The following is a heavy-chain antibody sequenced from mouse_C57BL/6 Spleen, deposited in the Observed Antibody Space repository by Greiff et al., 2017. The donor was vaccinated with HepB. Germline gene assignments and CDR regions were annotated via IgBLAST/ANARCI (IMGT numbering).Heavy chain of an antibody. CDR1: GYSFTDYN. Sequence: VQLQQSGPELVKPGASVKISCKASGYSFTDYNMNWVKQSNGKSLEWIGVINPNYGTTSYNQKFKGKATLTVDQSSSTAYMQLNSPTSEDSAVYYCARVYYSTQYYAMDYWGQGTSVTVSS. D-gene: IGHD2-5*01. V-gene: IGHV1-39*01. CDR2: INPNYGTT. J-gene: IGHJ4*01. CDR3: ARVYYSTQYYAMDY.